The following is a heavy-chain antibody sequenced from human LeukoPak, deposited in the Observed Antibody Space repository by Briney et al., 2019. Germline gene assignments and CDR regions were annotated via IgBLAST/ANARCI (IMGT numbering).Heavy chain of an antibody. D-gene: IGHD5-12*01. CDR2: MNPNSGNT. J-gene: IGHJ4*02. Sequence: ASVKVSCKASGYTFTSYDINWVRQATGQGLEWMGWMNPNSGNTGYAQKFQGRVTMTRNTSISTAYMELSGLRSEDTAVYYCAKTLSVGYGAGFGYWGQGTLVTVSS. CDR1: GYTFTSYD. V-gene: IGHV1-8*01. CDR3: AKTLSVGYGAGFGY.